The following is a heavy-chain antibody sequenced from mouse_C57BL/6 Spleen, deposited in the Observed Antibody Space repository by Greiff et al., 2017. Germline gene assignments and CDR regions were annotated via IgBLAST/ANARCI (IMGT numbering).Heavy chain of an antibody. Sequence: QVQLQQPGAELVKPGASVKLSCKASGYTFTSYWMHWVKQRPGQGLAWIGMIHPNSGSTNYNEKFKSKATLTVDKSSSTAYMQLSSLTSADSAVYYCARGITTVVARYFDVWGTGTTVTVSS. CDR2: IHPNSGST. CDR1: GYTFTSYW. CDR3: ARGITTVVARYFDV. J-gene: IGHJ1*03. V-gene: IGHV1-64*01. D-gene: IGHD1-1*01.